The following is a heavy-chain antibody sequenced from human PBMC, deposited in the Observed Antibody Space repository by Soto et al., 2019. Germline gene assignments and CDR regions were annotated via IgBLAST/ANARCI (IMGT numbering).Heavy chain of an antibody. J-gene: IGHJ4*02. CDR1: GFSFNTYV. CDR3: AKGLALMADH. D-gene: IGHD2-21*01. Sequence: LRLSCTDSGFSFNTYVMDWVRQAPGKGLEWVARILYDGSKEYYANPVKGRFTISRDNSKNTLYLQMDRLRVEDTAVYFCAKGLALMADHWGQGTPVTVSS. V-gene: IGHV3-30*18. CDR2: ILYDGSKE.